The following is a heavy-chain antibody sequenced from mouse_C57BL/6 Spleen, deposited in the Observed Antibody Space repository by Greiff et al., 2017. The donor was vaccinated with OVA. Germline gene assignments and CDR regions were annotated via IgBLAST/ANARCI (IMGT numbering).Heavy chain of an antibody. D-gene: IGHD2-5*01. J-gene: IGHJ4*01. V-gene: IGHV1-55*01. CDR2: IYPGSGST. Sequence: QVQLQQPGAELVKPGASVKMSCKASGYTFTSYWITWVKQRPGQGLEWIGDIYPGSGSTNYNEKFKSKASLTVDTSSSTAYMQLSSLTSEDSAVYYCAGSNYVDYAMDYWGQGTSVTVSS. CDR1: GYTFTSYW. CDR3: AGSNYVDYAMDY.